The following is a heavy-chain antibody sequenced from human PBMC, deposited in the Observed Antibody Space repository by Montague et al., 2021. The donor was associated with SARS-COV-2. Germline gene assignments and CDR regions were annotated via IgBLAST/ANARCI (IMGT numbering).Heavy chain of an antibody. Sequence: SLRLSCAASGFTFSSYAMHWVCQAPGKGLEWVAVISYDGSNKYYVDSXXGRFTISRDNSKNTLYLQMNSLRAEDTAVYYCASLGPYDSSGYFIPEGGMDVWGQGTTVTVSS. CDR3: ASLGPYDSSGYFIPEGGMDV. CDR2: ISYDGSNK. CDR1: GFTFSSYA. V-gene: IGHV3-30*04. J-gene: IGHJ6*02. D-gene: IGHD3-22*01.